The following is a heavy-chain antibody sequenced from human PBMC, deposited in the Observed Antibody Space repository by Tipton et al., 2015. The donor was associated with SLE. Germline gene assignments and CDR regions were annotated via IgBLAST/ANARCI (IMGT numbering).Heavy chain of an antibody. CDR2: IDYSGSA. V-gene: IGHV4-59*01. CDR1: GVSISTYY. D-gene: IGHD4-11*01. J-gene: IGHJ2*01. CDR3: AREFLNPVTTVHYYFDL. Sequence: TLSLTCTVSGVSISTYYWTWIRQHPGKGLEWIGYIDYSGSATYKPSLKSRVTISGDTSKNQVSLRVTSVTAADTAVYYCAREFLNPVTTVHYYFDLWGRGTLVTVSS.